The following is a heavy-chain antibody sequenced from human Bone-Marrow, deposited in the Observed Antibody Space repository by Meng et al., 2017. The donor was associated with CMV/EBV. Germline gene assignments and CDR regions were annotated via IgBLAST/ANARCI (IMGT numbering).Heavy chain of an antibody. Sequence: SVKVSCKASGGTFSSYAISWVRQAPGQGLEWMGGIIPILGIANYAQKFQGRVTITADKSTSTAYMELSSLRSEDTAVYYCARVPEGDYAGGNWGQGTLVTVSS. J-gene: IGHJ4*02. CDR2: IIPILGIA. D-gene: IGHD4-23*01. CDR3: ARVPEGDYAGGN. V-gene: IGHV1-69*10. CDR1: GGTFSSYA.